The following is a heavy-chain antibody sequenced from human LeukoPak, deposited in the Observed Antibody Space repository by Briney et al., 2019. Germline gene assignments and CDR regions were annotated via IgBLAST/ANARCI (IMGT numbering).Heavy chain of an antibody. CDR3: ARGATIFGIDY. CDR2: INHSGST. D-gene: IGHD3-3*01. J-gene: IGHJ4*02. Sequence: SETLSLTCAVYGGSFSGYYWSWIRQPPGKGLEWIGEINHSGSTNYNPSLKSRVTISVDTSKNQFSLKLSSATAADTAVYYSARGATIFGIDYWGQGTLVTVSS. CDR1: GGSFSGYY. V-gene: IGHV4-34*01.